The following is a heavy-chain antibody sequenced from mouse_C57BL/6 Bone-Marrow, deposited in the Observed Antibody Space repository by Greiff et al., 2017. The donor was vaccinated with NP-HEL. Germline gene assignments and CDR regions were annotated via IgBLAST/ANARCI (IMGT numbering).Heavy chain of an antibody. J-gene: IGHJ2*01. V-gene: IGHV1-26*01. CDR3: ARSRHYYGSSPYYFDY. Sequence: LVESGASVKISCKASGYTFTDYYMNWVKQSHGKSLEWIGDINPNNGGTSYNQKFKGKATLTVDKSSSTAYMELRSLTSEDSAVYYCARSRHYYGSSPYYFDYWGQGTTLTVSS. CDR2: INPNNGGT. D-gene: IGHD1-1*01. CDR1: GYTFTDYY.